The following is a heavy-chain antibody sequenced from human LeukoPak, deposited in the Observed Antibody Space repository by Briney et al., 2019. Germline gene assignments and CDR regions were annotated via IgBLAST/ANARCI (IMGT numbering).Heavy chain of an antibody. J-gene: IGHJ6*02. Sequence: SETLSLTCAVYGGSFSGYYWSWIRQPPGKGLEWIGEINHSGSTNYNPSLKSRVTISVDTSKNQFSLKPSSVTAADTAVYYCARDERTYYYDSSGYSAYYYYGMDVWGQGTTVTVSS. CDR2: INHSGST. V-gene: IGHV4-34*01. CDR1: GGSFSGYY. CDR3: ARDERTYYYDSSGYSAYYYYGMDV. D-gene: IGHD3-22*01.